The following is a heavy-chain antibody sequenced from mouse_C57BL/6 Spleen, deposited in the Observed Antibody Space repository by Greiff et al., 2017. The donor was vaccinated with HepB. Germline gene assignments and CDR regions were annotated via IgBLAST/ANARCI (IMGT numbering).Heavy chain of an antibody. CDR2: ISGGGGNT. CDR3: ARQGSYDGYLYWYFDV. D-gene: IGHD2-3*01. CDR1: GFTFSSYT. V-gene: IGHV5-9*01. J-gene: IGHJ1*03. Sequence: EVMLVESGGGLVKPGGSLKLSCAASGFTFSSYTMSWVRQTPEKRLEWVATISGGGGNTYYPDSVKGRFTISRDNAKNTLYLQMSSLRSEDTALYYWARQGSYDGYLYWYFDVWGTGTTVTVSS.